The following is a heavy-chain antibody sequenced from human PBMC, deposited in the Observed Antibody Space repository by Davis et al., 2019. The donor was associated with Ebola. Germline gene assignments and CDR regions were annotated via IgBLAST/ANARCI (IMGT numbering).Heavy chain of an antibody. D-gene: IGHD1-26*01. CDR1: GFTFSSYA. CDR2: ISHDGSNK. V-gene: IGHV3-30-3*01. J-gene: IGHJ4*02. CDR3: ARDKGIVGATELFDY. Sequence: GESLKISCAASGFTFSSYAMHWVRQAPGKGLEWVAVISHDGSNKFYADSVKGRFTVSRDNSKNTLYLQMNSLRAEDTAVYYCARDKGIVGATELFDYWGQGTLVTVSS.